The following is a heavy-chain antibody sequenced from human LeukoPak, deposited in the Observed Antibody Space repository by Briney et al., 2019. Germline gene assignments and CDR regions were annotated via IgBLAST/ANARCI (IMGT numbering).Heavy chain of an antibody. CDR2: ISGSGGST. CDR3: AKASTPPTRYSSGWYYFDY. J-gene: IGHJ4*02. D-gene: IGHD6-19*01. V-gene: IGHV3-23*01. Sequence: GGSLRLSCAASGFTSSSYAMSWVRQAPGKGLEWVSAISGSGGSTYYADSVKGRFTISRDNSKNTLYLQMNSLRAEDTAVYYCAKASTPPTRYSSGWYYFDYWGQGTLVTVSS. CDR1: GFTSSSYA.